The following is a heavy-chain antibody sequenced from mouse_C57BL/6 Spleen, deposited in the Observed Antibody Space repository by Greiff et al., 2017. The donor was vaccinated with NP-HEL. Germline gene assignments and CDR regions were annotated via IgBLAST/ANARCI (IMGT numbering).Heavy chain of an antibody. D-gene: IGHD1-1*01. CDR3: ASYYYGSSWDAMDY. CDR2: IDPANGNT. Sequence: EVKLVESVAELVRPGASVKLSCTASGFNIKNTYMHWVKQRPEQGLEWIGRIDPANGNTKYAPKFQGKATITADTSSNTAYLQLSSLTSEDTAIYYCASYYYGSSWDAMDYWGQGTSVTVSS. J-gene: IGHJ4*01. CDR1: GFNIKNTY. V-gene: IGHV14-3*01.